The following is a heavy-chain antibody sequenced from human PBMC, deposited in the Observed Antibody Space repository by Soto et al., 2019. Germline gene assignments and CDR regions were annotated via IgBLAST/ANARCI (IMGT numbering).Heavy chain of an antibody. CDR1: GFTFSSYA. CDR2: ISYDGSNK. D-gene: IGHD3-3*01. CDR3: ARDLGTGTVRVFGVQLYGMDV. J-gene: IGHJ6*02. Sequence: PGGSLRLSCAASGFTFSSYAMHWVRQAPGKGLEWVALISYDGSNKYYADSVKGRFTISRDNSKNTLYLQLNSLRAEDTSVYYCARDLGTGTVRVFGVQLYGMDVWGQGTTVTVSS. V-gene: IGHV3-30-3*01.